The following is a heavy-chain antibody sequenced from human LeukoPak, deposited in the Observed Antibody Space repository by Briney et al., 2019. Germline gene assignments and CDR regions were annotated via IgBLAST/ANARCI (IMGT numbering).Heavy chain of an antibody. CDR3: ARGRRLVRSSTSCFDY. Sequence: PSETLSLTCAVYGGSFSGYYWSWIRQPPGKGLEWIGEINHSGSTNYNPSLKSRVTISVDTSKNQFSLKLSSVTAADTAVYYCARGRRLVRSSTSCFDYWGQGTLVTVSS. CDR2: INHSGST. V-gene: IGHV4-34*01. CDR1: GGSFSGYY. D-gene: IGHD2-2*01. J-gene: IGHJ4*02.